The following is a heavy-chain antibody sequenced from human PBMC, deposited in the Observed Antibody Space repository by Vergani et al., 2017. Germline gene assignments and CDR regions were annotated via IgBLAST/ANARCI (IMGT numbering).Heavy chain of an antibody. CDR1: GGSMSGYY. V-gene: IGHV4-59*01. CDR3: ASDTHRGQRADR. J-gene: IGHJ5*02. D-gene: IGHD2-15*01. CDR2: MYHSGST. Sequence: QVQLQESGPGLVKPSETLSLTCSVSGGSMSGYYWSWIRQPPGKELEWIGYMYHSGSTNYHPSLETRVTISGDTSKNQFSLTLTSVTAADTAVYYCASDTHRGQRADRWGQGILVTVTS.